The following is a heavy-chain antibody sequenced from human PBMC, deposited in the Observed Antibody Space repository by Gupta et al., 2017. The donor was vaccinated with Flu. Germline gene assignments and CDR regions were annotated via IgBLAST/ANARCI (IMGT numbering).Heavy chain of an antibody. CDR2: I. Sequence: IYYADSVKGRFTISRDNAKNSLFLQMNSLRAEDTAVYYCARDLTSCYGQCYYFYYMDVWGKGTTVTVSS. D-gene: IGHD2-2*01. J-gene: IGHJ6*03. V-gene: IGHV3-21*01. CDR3: ARDLTSCYGQCYYFYYMDV.